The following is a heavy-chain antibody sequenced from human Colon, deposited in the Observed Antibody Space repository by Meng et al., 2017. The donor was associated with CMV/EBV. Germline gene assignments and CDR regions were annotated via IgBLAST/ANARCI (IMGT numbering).Heavy chain of an antibody. CDR2: ISSSSSYI. CDR3: ARDTTSGSYIHHYGMDV. Sequence: GGSLRLSCAASGFTFSSYSMNWVRQAPGKGLEWVSSISSSSSYIYYADSVKGRFTISRDNAKNSLYLQMNSLRAEDTAVYYCARDTTSGSYIHHYGMDVWGLGTTVTVSS. D-gene: IGHD1-26*01. J-gene: IGHJ6*02. CDR1: GFTFSSYS. V-gene: IGHV3-21*01.